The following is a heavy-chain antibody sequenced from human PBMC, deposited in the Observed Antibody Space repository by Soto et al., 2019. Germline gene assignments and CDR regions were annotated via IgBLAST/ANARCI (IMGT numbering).Heavy chain of an antibody. D-gene: IGHD1-20*01. CDR1: GGSFSGYY. J-gene: IGHJ4*02. V-gene: IGHV4-34*01. CDR3: GTSINFDY. Sequence: SETLSLTCAVYGGSFSGYYWSWIRQPPGKGLEWIGEINHSGSTNYNPSLKSRVTISVDTSKNQFSLKLSSVTAGDTAVYYCGTSINFDYWGQGTLVTVSS. CDR2: INHSGST.